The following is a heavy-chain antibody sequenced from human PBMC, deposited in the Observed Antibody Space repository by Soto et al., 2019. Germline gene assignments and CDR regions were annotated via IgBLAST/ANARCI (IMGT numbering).Heavy chain of an antibody. CDR1: GGSFSGYY. D-gene: IGHD3-3*01. CDR3: ARVGCGPYYDFWSGYYFDY. J-gene: IGHJ4*02. V-gene: IGHV4-34*01. CDR2: INHSGST. Sequence: QVQLQQWGAGLLKPSETLSLTCAVYGGSFSGYYWSWIRQPPGKGLEWIGEINHSGSTNYNPSLKSRVTISVDTSKNQFSLKLSSVTAADTAVYYCARVGCGPYYDFWSGYYFDYWGQGTLVTVSS.